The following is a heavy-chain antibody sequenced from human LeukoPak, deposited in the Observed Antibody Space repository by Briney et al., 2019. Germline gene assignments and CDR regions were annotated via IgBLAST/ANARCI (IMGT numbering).Heavy chain of an antibody. CDR2: IKQDGSEK. Sequence: GGSLRLSCAASGFTFSSYWMSWVRQAPGKGLEWVANIKQDGSEKYYVDSVKGRFTISRGNAKNSLYLQMNSLRAEDTAVYYCARPYYYDSSGYWDLLKPDYWGQGTLVTVSS. CDR3: ARPYYYDSSGYWDLLKPDY. CDR1: GFTFSSYW. V-gene: IGHV3-7*01. D-gene: IGHD3-22*01. J-gene: IGHJ4*02.